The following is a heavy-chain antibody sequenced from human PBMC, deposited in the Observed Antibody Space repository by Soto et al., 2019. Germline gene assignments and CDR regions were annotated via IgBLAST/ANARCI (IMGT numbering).Heavy chain of an antibody. V-gene: IGHV3-64*04. CDR2: ISSNGGST. J-gene: IGHJ6*02. CDR3: ARAGCDGGSCYTLVGLRYGMDV. D-gene: IGHD2-15*01. Sequence: GGSLRLSCSASGFTFSSYAMHWVRQAPGKGLEYVSAISSNGGSTYYADSVKGRFTISRDNSKNTQYPQMNSLRAEDTAVYYCARAGCDGGSCYTLVGLRYGMDVWGQGTTVTVSS. CDR1: GFTFSSYA.